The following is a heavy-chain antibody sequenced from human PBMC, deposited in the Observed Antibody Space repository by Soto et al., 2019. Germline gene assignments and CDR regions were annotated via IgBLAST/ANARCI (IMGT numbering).Heavy chain of an antibody. D-gene: IGHD2-15*01. CDR2: IIPIFGTA. CDR1: GGTFSSYA. J-gene: IGHJ4*02. CDR3: ARAGYCSGGSCYDPPHYFDY. V-gene: IGHV1-69*01. Sequence: QVQLVQSGAEVKKPGSSVKVSCKASGGTFSSYAISWVRQAPGQGLEWMGGIIPIFGTANYAQKFQGRVTITADESTSTAYMELSSLRSADTAVYYWARAGYCSGGSCYDPPHYFDYWGQGTLVTVSS.